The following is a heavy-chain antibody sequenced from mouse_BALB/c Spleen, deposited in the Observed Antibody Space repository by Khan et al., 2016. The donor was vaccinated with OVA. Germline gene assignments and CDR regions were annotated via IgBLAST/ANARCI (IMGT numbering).Heavy chain of an antibody. J-gene: IGHJ3*01. D-gene: IGHD2-2*01. Sequence: VQLKQSGPELMKPGASVKISCRASGYSFTTYYIHWMMQSHGKSLEWIGYIDPFSGDTTYNQKFKGKATLTVDKSSSTAYIHLSNLTSEDSAVYYCTRHGYVAWFTYWGQGTLVTVSA. CDR2: IDPFSGDT. CDR1: GYSFTTYY. V-gene: IGHV1S135*01. CDR3: TRHGYVAWFTY.